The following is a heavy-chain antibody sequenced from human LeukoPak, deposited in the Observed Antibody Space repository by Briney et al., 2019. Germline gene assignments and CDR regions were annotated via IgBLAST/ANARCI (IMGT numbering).Heavy chain of an antibody. CDR2: IASGRSP. J-gene: IGHJ4*02. CDR1: GFTVSSNY. CDR3: ARQLGYCSAGTCYFDS. D-gene: IGHD2-15*01. Sequence: GGSLRLSCAASGFTVSSNYMSWVRQAPGKGLEWVSSIASGRSPSYADSLEGRLTMSSDNAKNTLYLQMDNLRAEDTAIYYCARQLGYCSAGTCYFDSWGQGTQVAVSS. V-gene: IGHV3-53*01.